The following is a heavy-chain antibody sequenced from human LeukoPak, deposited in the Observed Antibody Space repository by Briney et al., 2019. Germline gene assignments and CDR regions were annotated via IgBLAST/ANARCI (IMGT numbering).Heavy chain of an antibody. CDR2: INRSGSA. CDR3: HLYYYDTSAYFDY. V-gene: IGHV4-34*01. Sequence: SETLSLTCAVYGGSFSGYSWNWIRQPPGKGLEWIGEINRSGSANYNPSLKSRVTISLDTSKNQFSLKLSPVTAADTAIYYCHLYYYDTSAYFDYWGQGTLVTVSS. D-gene: IGHD3-22*01. J-gene: IGHJ4*02. CDR1: GGSFSGYS.